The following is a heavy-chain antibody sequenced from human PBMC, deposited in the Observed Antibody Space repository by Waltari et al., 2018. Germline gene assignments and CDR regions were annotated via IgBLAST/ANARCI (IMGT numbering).Heavy chain of an antibody. CDR1: GYTFTASF. D-gene: IGHD2-2*01. V-gene: IGHV1-2*06. CDR2: INPNSGVT. Sequence: QVRLVQAGDELKKPGASVNVSCKASGYTFTASFIHWVRQAPGQGLEWVGRINPNSGVTNYGQHFHGRVTLTRDTSISTAYMELSSLKSDDTAVYYCARVGGVANAPSGIWGQGTMVTVSS. J-gene: IGHJ3*02. CDR3: ARVGGVANAPSGI.